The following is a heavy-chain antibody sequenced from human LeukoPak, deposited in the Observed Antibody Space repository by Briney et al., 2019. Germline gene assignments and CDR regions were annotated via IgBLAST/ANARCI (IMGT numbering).Heavy chain of an antibody. J-gene: IGHJ5*02. CDR2: IIPIFGTA. CDR3: ARSPLFTAAAGGGWFDP. V-gene: IGHV1-69*06. D-gene: IGHD6-13*01. CDR1: GGTFSSYA. Sequence: SVKVSCKASGGTFSSYAISWVRQAPGQGLEWMGRIIPIFGTANYAQKFQGRVTITADKSTSTAYMELSSLRSEDTAVYYCARSPLFTAAAGGGWFDPWSQRTLVTVSS.